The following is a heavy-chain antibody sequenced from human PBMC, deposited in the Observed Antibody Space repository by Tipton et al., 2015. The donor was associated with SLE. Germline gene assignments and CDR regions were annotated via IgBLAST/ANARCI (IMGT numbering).Heavy chain of an antibody. J-gene: IGHJ4*02. CDR3: VNIYTLVPH. CDR1: GFTFSNAW. D-gene: IGHD2-8*01. CDR2: ISSNGGST. Sequence: SLRLSCAASGFTFSNAWMSWVRQAPGKGLEYVSAISSNGGSTYYADSVKGRFTISRDNSKNTLYLQMSSLRAEDTAVYYCVNIYTLVPHWGQGTLVTVSS. V-gene: IGHV3-64D*06.